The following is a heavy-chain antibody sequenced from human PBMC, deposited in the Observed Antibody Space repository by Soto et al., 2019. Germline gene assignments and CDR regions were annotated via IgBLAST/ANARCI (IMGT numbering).Heavy chain of an antibody. D-gene: IGHD3-10*01. CDR1: GGSISSGDYY. J-gene: IGHJ5*02. Sequence: PSETLSLTCTVSGGSISSGDYYWSWIRQPPGKGLEWIGYIYYSGSTYYNPSLKSRVTISVDTSKNQFSLKLSSVTAADTAVYYCARVRRSWFGVSSNWFDPGGQGPLVTVSS. CDR3: ARVRRSWFGVSSNWFDP. CDR2: IYYSGST. V-gene: IGHV4-30-4*01.